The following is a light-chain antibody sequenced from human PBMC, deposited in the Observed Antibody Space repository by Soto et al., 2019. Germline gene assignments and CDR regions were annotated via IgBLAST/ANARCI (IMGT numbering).Light chain of an antibody. CDR2: DAS. CDR1: QSISSW. CDR3: QQYNSYST. J-gene: IGKJ1*01. V-gene: IGKV1-5*01. Sequence: DIQMTQSPSTLSASVGDRVTITCRASQSISSWLAWYQQKPGKAPNLLIYDASSLESGVPSRFSGSGSGTEFTLTISSLQPDDFAANYCQQYNSYSTFGQGTKVEIK.